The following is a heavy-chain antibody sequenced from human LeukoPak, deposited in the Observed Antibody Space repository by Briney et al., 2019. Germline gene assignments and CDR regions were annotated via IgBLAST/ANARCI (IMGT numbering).Heavy chain of an antibody. D-gene: IGHD1-26*01. CDR3: AKDPQKWESYFDY. CDR2: TRYVGSNK. Sequence: GGPLRLSCAASGFTFNSYGMHWVRQAPGKGLEWVAFTRYVGSNKYYADSVKGRFTISRDNSKNMLYLQVNSLRAEDTAVYYCAKDPQKWESYFDYWGQGTLVTVSS. CDR1: GFTFNSYG. V-gene: IGHV3-30*02. J-gene: IGHJ4*02.